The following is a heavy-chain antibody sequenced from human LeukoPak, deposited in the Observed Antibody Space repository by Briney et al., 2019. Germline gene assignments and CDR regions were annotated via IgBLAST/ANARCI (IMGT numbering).Heavy chain of an antibody. V-gene: IGHV1-18*01. CDR3: ARQVDMHMALPDY. Sequence: ASVKVSCKTSGYTFTNYGVSWVRQAPGQGLEWMGWISGYNGNTDYAQKLQGRVTMTTDTSTSTAYMELRSLRSDDTAIYYCARQVDMHMALPDYWGQGTLVTVSS. CDR2: ISGYNGNT. CDR1: GYTFTNYG. J-gene: IGHJ4*02. D-gene: IGHD5-12*01.